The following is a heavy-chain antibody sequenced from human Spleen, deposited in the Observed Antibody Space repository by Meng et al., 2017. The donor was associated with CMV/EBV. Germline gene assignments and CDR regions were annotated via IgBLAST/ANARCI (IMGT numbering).Heavy chain of an antibody. CDR2: ISYDGSNK. V-gene: IGHV3-30*04. Sequence: GESLKISCAASGFTFSSYAMHWVRQAPGKGLEWVAVISYDGSNKYYADSVKGRFTISRDNSKNTLYPQMNSLRAEDTAVYYCARDSRAGYAYGYLTFDYWGQGTLVTVSS. D-gene: IGHD5-18*01. CDR1: GFTFSSYA. CDR3: ARDSRAGYAYGYLTFDY. J-gene: IGHJ4*02.